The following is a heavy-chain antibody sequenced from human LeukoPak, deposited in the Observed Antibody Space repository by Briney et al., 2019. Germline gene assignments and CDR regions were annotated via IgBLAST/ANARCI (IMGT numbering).Heavy chain of an antibody. CDR2: ISAYKGKT. D-gene: IGHD2-21*01. CDR3: AREHIFERSRVDY. V-gene: IGHV1-18*04. CDR1: GYTFTNYV. Sequence: ASVKVSCKASGYTFTNYVIYWVRPAPEQGLEWVGWISAYKGKTNYTQNSQGRLTITIDTSTRTAYMELRRLRSDDTAVYFCAREHIFERSRVDYWGQGTLVTVSS. J-gene: IGHJ4*02.